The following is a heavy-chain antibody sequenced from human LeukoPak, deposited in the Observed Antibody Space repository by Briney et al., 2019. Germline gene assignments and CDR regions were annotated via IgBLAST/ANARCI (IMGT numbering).Heavy chain of an antibody. D-gene: IGHD1-26*01. Sequence: GGSLRLSCAASGFTFSRYEMNWVRRAPGKGLEGLSYISSSGSTMYYADSVKGRITVSRHNAKNSLYLHMNSLRAEDTAVYYCARGLAGATYFDYWGQGTLVTVSS. J-gene: IGHJ4*01. CDR1: GFTFSRYE. V-gene: IGHV3-48*03. CDR2: ISSSGSTM. CDR3: ARGLAGATYFDY.